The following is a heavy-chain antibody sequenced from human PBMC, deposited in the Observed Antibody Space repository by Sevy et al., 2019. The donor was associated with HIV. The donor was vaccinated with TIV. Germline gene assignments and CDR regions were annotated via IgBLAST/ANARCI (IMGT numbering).Heavy chain of an antibody. CDR2: ISYDGTNK. D-gene: IGHD2-2*01. CDR1: GFTFSSYG. Sequence: GGSLRLSCAASGFTFSSYGMNWVRQAPGKGLEWGAVISYDGTNKYYADSVKGQFTISRDNFKNTLYLQMDSLRAEDTAVYYCARGSGVAAASFDYWGQGALVTVSS. J-gene: IGHJ4*02. CDR3: ARGSGVAAASFDY. V-gene: IGHV3-30-3*01.